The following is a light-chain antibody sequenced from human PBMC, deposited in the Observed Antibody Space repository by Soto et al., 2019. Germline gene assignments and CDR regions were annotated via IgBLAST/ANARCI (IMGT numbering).Light chain of an antibody. J-gene: IGKJ5*01. V-gene: IGKV3D-20*02. CDR3: KRSYTLHPGPT. CDR2: GAS. Sequence: IESTPSSTPLGSTLKERATRSCRPSQRVSSSYLAWYQQKPGQAPRLLIDGASARATDMPGTFSGSQSGTDFTLTIGGLQSLDNGVYYWKRSYTLHPGPTFADGTRLEIK. CDR1: QRVSSSY.